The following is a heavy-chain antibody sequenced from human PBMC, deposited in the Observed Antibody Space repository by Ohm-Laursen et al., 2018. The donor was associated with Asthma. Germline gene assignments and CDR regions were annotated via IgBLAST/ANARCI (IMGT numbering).Heavy chain of an antibody. CDR1: GYTFTSYG. CDR3: ARAQSSAVAASKWFDP. Sequence: ASVKVSCKASGYTFTSYGISWVRQAPGQGLEWMGWISAYNGNTKYSQKFQGRVTITRDTSASTAYMELSSLRSEDTAVYYCARAQSSAVAASKWFDPWGQGTLVTVSS. D-gene: IGHD2-15*01. J-gene: IGHJ5*02. V-gene: IGHV1-18*04. CDR2: ISAYNGNT.